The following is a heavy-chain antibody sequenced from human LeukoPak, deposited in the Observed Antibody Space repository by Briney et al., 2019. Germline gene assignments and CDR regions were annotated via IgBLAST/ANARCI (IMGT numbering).Heavy chain of an antibody. D-gene: IGHD2-2*01. CDR1: GGSISSGSYY. CDR2: IYYSGST. CDR3: ARQKKIGYCSSTSCYNWFDP. J-gene: IGHJ5*02. Sequence: SETLSLTCTVSGGSISSGSYYWGWIRQPPGKGLEWIGSIYYSGSTYYNPSLKSRVTISVDTSKNQFSLKLSSVTAADTAVYYCARQKKIGYCSSTSCYNWFDPWGQGTLVTVSS. V-gene: IGHV4-39*01.